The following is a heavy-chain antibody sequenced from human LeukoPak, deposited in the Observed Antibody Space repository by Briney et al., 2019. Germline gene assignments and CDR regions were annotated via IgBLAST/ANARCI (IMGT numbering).Heavy chain of an antibody. J-gene: IGHJ4*02. CDR2: IKQDGSEK. V-gene: IGHV3-7*01. CDR1: GFTFSTYG. D-gene: IGHD2-2*01. CDR3: ARGPSSANFLHFDY. Sequence: GGSLRLSCAASGFTFSTYGMHWVRQAPGKGLEWVANIKQDGSEKYYVDSVKGRFTISRDNAKNSLYLQMNSLRAEDTAVYYCARGPSSANFLHFDYWGQGTLVTVSS.